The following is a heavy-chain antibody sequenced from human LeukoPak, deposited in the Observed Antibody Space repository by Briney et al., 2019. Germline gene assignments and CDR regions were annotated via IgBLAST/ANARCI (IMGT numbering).Heavy chain of an antibody. Sequence: PSETLSLTCTVSGGSISSGSYYWSWIRQPAGKGLEWIGRIYTSGSTSYNPSLESRVTISVDTSKNQFSLKLSSVTAADTAVYYCARVRIVVVPAALPADLDYWGQGTLVTVSS. CDR2: IYTSGST. CDR1: GGSISSGSYY. D-gene: IGHD2-2*01. J-gene: IGHJ4*02. V-gene: IGHV4-61*02. CDR3: ARVRIVVVPAALPADLDY.